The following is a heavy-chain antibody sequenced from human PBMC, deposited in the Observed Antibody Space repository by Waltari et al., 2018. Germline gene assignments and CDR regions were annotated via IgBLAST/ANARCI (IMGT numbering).Heavy chain of an antibody. J-gene: IGHJ4*02. V-gene: IGHV3-33*06. CDR3: AKDALAAAGTCDY. D-gene: IGHD6-13*01. CDR1: GFTFSSYG. CDR2: IWYDGSNK. Sequence: QVQLVESGGGVVQPGRSLRLSCAASGFTFSSYGMHWVRQAPGKGLGWVAVIWYDGSNKYYADSVKGRFTISRDNSKNTLYLQMNSLRAEDTAVYYCAKDALAAAGTCDYWGQGTLVTVSS.